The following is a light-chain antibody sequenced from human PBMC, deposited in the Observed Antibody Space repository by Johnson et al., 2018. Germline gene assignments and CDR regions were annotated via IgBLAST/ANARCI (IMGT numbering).Light chain of an antibody. CDR2: ENN. CDR3: GTWDSSLSAGNV. Sequence: QSVLTQPPSVSAAPGQKVTISCSGSSSNIGNNYVSWYQQLPGTAPKLPIYENNKRPSGIPDRFPGSKSGTSATLGITGLTTGDETDYYCGTWDSSLSAGNVFGTGTKVTVL. J-gene: IGLJ1*01. V-gene: IGLV1-51*02. CDR1: SSNIGNNY.